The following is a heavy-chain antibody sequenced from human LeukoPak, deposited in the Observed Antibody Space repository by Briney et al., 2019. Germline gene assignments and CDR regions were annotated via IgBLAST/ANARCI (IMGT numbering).Heavy chain of an antibody. CDR2: IYYSGST. D-gene: IGHD1-14*01. CDR3: ARERYGYYFDY. V-gene: IGHV4-59*01. Sequence: SETLSLTCTVSGGSISSYYWSWIRQPPGKGLEWIGYIYYSGSTNYSPSLKSRVTISVDTSKNQFSLKLSSVTAADTAVYYCARERYGYYFDYWGQGTLVTVSS. J-gene: IGHJ4*02. CDR1: GGSISSYY.